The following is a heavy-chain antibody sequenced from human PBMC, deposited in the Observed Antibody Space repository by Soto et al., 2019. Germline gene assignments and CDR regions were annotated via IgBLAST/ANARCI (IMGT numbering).Heavy chain of an antibody. J-gene: IGHJ4*02. Sequence: GGSLRLSCAASGFTFSSYGMHWVRQAPGKGLEWVGVIWYDGSNKYYADSVKGRFTISRDNSKNTLCLQMNSLRAEDTAVYYCASEDYYDSSGIDYWGQGTLVTVSS. CDR1: GFTFSSYG. D-gene: IGHD3-22*01. CDR2: IWYDGSNK. CDR3: ASEDYYDSSGIDY. V-gene: IGHV3-33*01.